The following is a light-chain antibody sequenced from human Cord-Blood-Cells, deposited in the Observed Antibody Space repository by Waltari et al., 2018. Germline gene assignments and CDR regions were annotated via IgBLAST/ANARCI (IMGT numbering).Light chain of an antibody. Sequence: QSALTQPRSVSGSPGQSVTIPCTGTNSDVGGYNYCSWYQQHPGKAPKLMIYDVSKRPSGVPDRFSGSKSGNTASLTISGLQAEDEADYYCCSYAGSYTWVFGGGTKLTVL. V-gene: IGLV2-11*01. J-gene: IGLJ3*02. CDR3: CSYAGSYTWV. CDR2: DVS. CDR1: NSDVGGYNY.